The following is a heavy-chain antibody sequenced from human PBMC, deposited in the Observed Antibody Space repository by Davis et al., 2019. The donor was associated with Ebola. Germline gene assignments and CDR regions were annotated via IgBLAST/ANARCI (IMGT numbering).Heavy chain of an antibody. CDR2: IYYGGNT. CDR1: DGSISSTSYY. V-gene: IGHV4-39*01. Sequence: MPSETLSLTCTVSDGSISSTSYYWGWIRQPPGKGLEWIGSIYYGGNTYYNPSLKSRVTISVDTSTNQFSLRLSSVTASDTAVYYCAGPKWGNHFDHWGQGTLVTVSS. D-gene: IGHD1-26*01. CDR3: AGPKWGNHFDH. J-gene: IGHJ4*02.